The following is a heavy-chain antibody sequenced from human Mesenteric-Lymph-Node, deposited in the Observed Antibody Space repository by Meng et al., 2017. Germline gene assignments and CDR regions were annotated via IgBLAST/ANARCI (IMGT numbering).Heavy chain of an antibody. CDR3: ARQSGYFDY. V-gene: IGHV4-59*08. CDR1: GGSISSYY. J-gene: IGHJ4*02. Sequence: QVQLQGSGPGLVKPSETLSLPCTVSGGSISSYYWSWIRQPPGKGLEWIGHIYYSGSTNYNPSLKSRVTISVDTSKNQFSLKLSSVTATDTAVYYCARQSGYFDYWGQGTLVTVSS. D-gene: IGHD3-10*01. CDR2: IYYSGST.